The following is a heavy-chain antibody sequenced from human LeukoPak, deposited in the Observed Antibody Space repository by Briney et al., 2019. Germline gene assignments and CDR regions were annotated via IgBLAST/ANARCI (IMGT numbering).Heavy chain of an antibody. Sequence: ASVKVSCKASGYTFTGYYMHWVRQAPGQGLEWMGWIKPSSGGTNYAQKFQGRVTMTRDTSTSTAYMELSGLRSDDTAVYYCARGPRIAARSMNWFDPWGQGTLVTVSS. CDR3: ARGPRIAARSMNWFDP. V-gene: IGHV1-2*02. J-gene: IGHJ5*02. CDR2: IKPSSGGT. D-gene: IGHD6-6*01. CDR1: GYTFTGYY.